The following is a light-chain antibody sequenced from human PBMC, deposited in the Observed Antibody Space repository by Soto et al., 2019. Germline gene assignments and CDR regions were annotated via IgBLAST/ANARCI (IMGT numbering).Light chain of an antibody. CDR3: QQSYSTPQT. J-gene: IGKJ1*01. CDR1: QSISSY. CDR2: AAS. Sequence: DIQMTQSPSSLSASVGDRVTIACRASQSISSYLNWYQQKPGKAPKLLIYAASTLQSGVPSRFSGSASWTDFTLTISSLQPEDFATYYCQQSYSTPQTFGQGTKVEI. V-gene: IGKV1-39*01.